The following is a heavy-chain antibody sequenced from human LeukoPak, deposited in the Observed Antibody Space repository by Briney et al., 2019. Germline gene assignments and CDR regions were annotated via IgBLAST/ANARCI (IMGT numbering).Heavy chain of an antibody. Sequence: GGSLRLSCVASGFTFSSFAMHWVRQAPGKGLAWVAVISYDGSNKYYADSVKGRFTISRDNSKNTLSLPMNSLRAEDTAVYYCARDEQQRVFSYFDYWGQGTLVTVSS. CDR2: ISYDGSNK. D-gene: IGHD1/OR15-1a*01. J-gene: IGHJ4*02. V-gene: IGHV3-30*14. CDR3: ARDEQQRVFSYFDY. CDR1: GFTFSSFA.